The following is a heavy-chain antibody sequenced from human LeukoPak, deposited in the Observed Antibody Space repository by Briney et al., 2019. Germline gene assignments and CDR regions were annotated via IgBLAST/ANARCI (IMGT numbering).Heavy chain of an antibody. CDR3: ARSARVEPGSGYYFDS. D-gene: IGHD3-10*01. Sequence: SATLSLTCTVSGGSINGYFWSWIRQSAGKGLEWIGRINTSGHTDYNPSLNSRITMSVDTSRNQFSLRLNSLCAADTALYYCARSARVEPGSGYYFDSWGRGILVTVSS. V-gene: IGHV4-4*07. J-gene: IGHJ4*02. CDR2: INTSGHT. CDR1: GGSINGYF.